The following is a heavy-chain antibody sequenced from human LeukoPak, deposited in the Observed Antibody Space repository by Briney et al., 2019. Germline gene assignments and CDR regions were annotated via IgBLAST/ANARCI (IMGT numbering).Heavy chain of an antibody. D-gene: IGHD3-3*01. CDR1: GFTFSSYS. Sequence: GGSLRLSCAASGFTFSSYSMNWVRQAPGKGLEWVSSISSSSSYIYYADSVKGRFTISGDNAKNSLYLQMNSLRAEDTAVYYCARDQSNYDFWSGYYLDWFDPWGQGTLVTVS. CDR2: ISSSSSYI. J-gene: IGHJ5*02. V-gene: IGHV3-21*01. CDR3: ARDQSNYDFWSGYYLDWFDP.